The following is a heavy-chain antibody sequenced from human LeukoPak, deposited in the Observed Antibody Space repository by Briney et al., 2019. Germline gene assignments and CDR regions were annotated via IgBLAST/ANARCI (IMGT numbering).Heavy chain of an antibody. Sequence: ASVKVSCKASGYTFTGYYMHWVRQAPGQGLEWMGWINPNSGGTNCAQKFQGRVTMTRDTSISTAYMELRSLRSDDTAVYYCARDRQRVVVVAATPNWFDPWGQGTLVTVSS. V-gene: IGHV1-2*02. D-gene: IGHD2-15*01. CDR1: GYTFTGYY. CDR3: ARDRQRVVVVAATPNWFDP. J-gene: IGHJ5*02. CDR2: INPNSGGT.